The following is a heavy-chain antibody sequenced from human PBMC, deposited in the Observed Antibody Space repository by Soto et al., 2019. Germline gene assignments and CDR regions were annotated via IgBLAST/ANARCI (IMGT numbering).Heavy chain of an antibody. J-gene: IGHJ6*02. V-gene: IGHV1-46*01. CDR2: ISPSDGST. CDR3: ARGDGRGSSGFYYYYGMDV. D-gene: IGHD6-25*01. CDR1: GFTFTNYF. Sequence: QVQLVQSGAEVKKPGASVKVSCKASGFTFTNYFFHWVRQATRQGLEWMGIISPSDGSTKYVKSLQGRVTITSDTSTSTVYMELSSLRSEDTAVYYCARGDGRGSSGFYYYYGMDVWGHGTTVTVSS.